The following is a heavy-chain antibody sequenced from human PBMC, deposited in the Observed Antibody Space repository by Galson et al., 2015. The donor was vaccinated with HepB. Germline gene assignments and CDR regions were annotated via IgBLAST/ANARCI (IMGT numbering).Heavy chain of an antibody. CDR3: ARDLVWDSSSWYLIDY. V-gene: IGHV3-30*04. D-gene: IGHD6-13*01. J-gene: IGHJ4*02. CDR1: GFTFSSYA. Sequence: SLRLSCAASGFTFSSYAMHWVRQAPGKGLEWVAVISYDGSNKYYADSVKGRFTISRDNSKNTLYLQMNSLRAEDTAVYYCARDLVWDSSSWYLIDYWGQGTLVTVSS. CDR2: ISYDGSNK.